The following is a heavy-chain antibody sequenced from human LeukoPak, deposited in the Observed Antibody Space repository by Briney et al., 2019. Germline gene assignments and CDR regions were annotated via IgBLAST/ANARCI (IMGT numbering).Heavy chain of an antibody. CDR1: GDSVSSNSAA. D-gene: IGHD5-18*01. CDR3: ARDRYSYGYDY. J-gene: IGHJ4*02. Sequence: SQTLSLTCAISGDSVSSNSAAWNWISEYPSRVLEWLGRTYYRSKWYNDYAVSVKSRITINPDTSKNQFSLQLNSVTPEDTAVYYCARDRYSYGYDYWGQGTLVTVSS. CDR2: TYYRSKWYN. V-gene: IGHV6-1*01.